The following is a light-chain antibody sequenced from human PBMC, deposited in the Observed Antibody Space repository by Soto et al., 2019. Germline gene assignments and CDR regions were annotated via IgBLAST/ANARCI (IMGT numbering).Light chain of an antibody. CDR3: QQNHTTFT. J-gene: IGKJ4*01. CDR1: QSISTY. CDR2: AAS. V-gene: IGKV1-39*01. Sequence: DIQMTQSPSSLSASVGDRVTITCRASQSISTYLNWYQQKPGKVPKLLIYAASSLQSGVPSRFSGSGSGTDFTLTISSLQPEDFATYYCQQNHTTFTFGGGTTVESK.